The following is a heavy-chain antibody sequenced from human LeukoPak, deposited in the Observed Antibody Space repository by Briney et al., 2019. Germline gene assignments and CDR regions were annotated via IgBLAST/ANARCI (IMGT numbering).Heavy chain of an antibody. CDR1: GFTFSSYS. D-gene: IGHD6-19*01. CDR2: ISSSSSYI. Sequence: GGSLRLSCAASGFTFSSYSMNWVRQAPGKGLEWASSISSSSSYIYYADSVKGRFTISRDNAKNSLYLQMNSLRAEDTAVYYCARDPGRQWLVSLDYWGQGTLVTVSS. CDR3: ARDPGRQWLVSLDY. J-gene: IGHJ4*02. V-gene: IGHV3-21*01.